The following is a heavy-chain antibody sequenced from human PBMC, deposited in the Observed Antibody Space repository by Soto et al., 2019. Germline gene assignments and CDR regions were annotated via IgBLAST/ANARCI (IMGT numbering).Heavy chain of an antibody. Sequence: QITLKESGPPLVQPTQTLTLTCTFSGFSLSTSGEAVGWVRQPPGKALEWLALIYWNGIERYSPSLKSRLTITKDTSKTQVVLTMPNMDPVDTATYYCAHGDPLDFHFWGQGTLVTVSP. J-gene: IGHJ4*02. CDR2: IYWNGIE. CDR1: GFSLSTSGEA. V-gene: IGHV2-5*01. CDR3: AHGDPLDFHF. D-gene: IGHD3-10*01.